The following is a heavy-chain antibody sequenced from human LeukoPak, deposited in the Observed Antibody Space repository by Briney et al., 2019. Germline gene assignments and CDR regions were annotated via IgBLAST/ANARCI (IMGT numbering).Heavy chain of an antibody. CDR3: TCHSGWSGPSE. D-gene: IGHD6-19*01. CDR1: GGSIRRYF. V-gene: IGHV4-4*07. Sequence: TDTLSLTCTVSGGSIRRYFWSWIRQPAGKGLEWIGRIHSNGGFTHNPSLKSRVTMETDTYKNEVSLKLTSVTAADTAVYYCTCHSGWSGPSEWGQGTLVIVSS. CDR2: IHSNGGF. J-gene: IGHJ4*02.